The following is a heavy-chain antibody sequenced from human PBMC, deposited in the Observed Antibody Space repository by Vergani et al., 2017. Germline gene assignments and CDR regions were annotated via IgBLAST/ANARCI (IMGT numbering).Heavy chain of an antibody. V-gene: IGHV3-9*01. Sequence: EVQLLESGGGLVQPGGSLRLSCAASGFTFDDYAMHWVRQAPGKGLEWVSGISWNSGSIGYADSVKGRFTISRDNAKNSLYLQMNSLRAEDTAVYYCARAATQVYGSGSYSYYYGMDVWGQGTTVTVSS. J-gene: IGHJ6*02. CDR1: GFTFDDYA. CDR2: ISWNSGSI. CDR3: ARAATQVYGSGSYSYYYGMDV. D-gene: IGHD3-10*01.